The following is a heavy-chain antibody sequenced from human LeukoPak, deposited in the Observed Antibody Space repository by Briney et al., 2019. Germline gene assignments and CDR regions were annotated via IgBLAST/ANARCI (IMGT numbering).Heavy chain of an antibody. CDR2: IYHSGST. V-gene: IGHV4-38-2*02. J-gene: IGHJ5*02. D-gene: IGHD3-9*01. CDR1: GCSISSGYY. Sequence: SETLSLTCTVSGCSISSGYYWGWIRQPPGKGLEWIGSIYHSGSTYYNPSLKSRVTISVDTSKNQFSLKLSSVTAADTAVYYCAREDYDILTGYRGYNWFDPWGQGTLVTVSS. CDR3: AREDYDILTGYRGYNWFDP.